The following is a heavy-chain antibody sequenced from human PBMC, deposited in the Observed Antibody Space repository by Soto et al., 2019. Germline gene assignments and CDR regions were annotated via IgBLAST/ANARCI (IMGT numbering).Heavy chain of an antibody. J-gene: IGHJ3*02. V-gene: IGHV3-15*07. CDR3: TTGPYDFWSGYAFDI. Sequence: VQLVESGGGLVKPGGSLRLSCAASGFTFSNAWMNWVRQAPGKGLEWVGRIKSKTDGGTTDYAAPVKGRFTISRDDSKNTLYLQMNSLKTEDTAVYYCTTGPYDFWSGYAFDIWGQGTMVTVSS. CDR2: IKSKTDGGTT. D-gene: IGHD3-3*01. CDR1: GFTFSNAW.